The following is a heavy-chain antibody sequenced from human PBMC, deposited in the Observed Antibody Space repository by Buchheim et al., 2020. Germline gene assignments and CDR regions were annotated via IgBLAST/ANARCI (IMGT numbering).Heavy chain of an antibody. CDR3: AKSGHFDY. CDR2: ISGSGTGT. Sequence: EVQLLESGGGLFQPGGSLRLSCAASGFTFISDGMSWVRQAPGKGLEWVSSISGSGTGTVYADSVKGRFTISRDNSKNTLYLQMNSLRAEDTAVYYCAKSGHFDYWGQGTL. CDR1: GFTFISDG. V-gene: IGHV3-23*01. J-gene: IGHJ4*02. D-gene: IGHD2-15*01.